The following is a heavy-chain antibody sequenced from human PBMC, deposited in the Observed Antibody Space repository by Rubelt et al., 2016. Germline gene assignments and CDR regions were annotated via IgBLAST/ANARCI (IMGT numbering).Heavy chain of an antibody. Sequence: QVQLVQSGAEVKKPGASVKVSCKASGYTFTSYGISWVRQAPGQGLEWMGWISAYNGNTNYAQKLQGRVTITADKATSTAYMELSSLRSEDTAVYYCARDSSFSGRDYWGQGTLVTVSS. D-gene: IGHD3-10*01. CDR3: ARDSSFSGRDY. CDR2: ISAYNGNT. J-gene: IGHJ4*02. CDR1: GYTFTSYG. V-gene: IGHV1-18*01.